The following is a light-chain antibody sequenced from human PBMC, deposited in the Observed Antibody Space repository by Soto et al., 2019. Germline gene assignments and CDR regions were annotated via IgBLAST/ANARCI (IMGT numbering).Light chain of an antibody. V-gene: IGKV3-15*01. CDR3: PQYNDWPPWT. CDR1: QSVSSN. CDR2: GAS. J-gene: IGKJ1*01. Sequence: EIVMTQSPATLSVSPGERATLSCRASQSVSSNLAWYQQKPGQAPRLLIYGASTRATGIPARFSGRGSGTEFTLTISSLQSEDFGVYYCPQYNDWPPWTFGQGTKVEIK.